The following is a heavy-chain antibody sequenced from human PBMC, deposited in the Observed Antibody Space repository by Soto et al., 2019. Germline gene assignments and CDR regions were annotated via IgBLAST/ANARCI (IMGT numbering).Heavy chain of an antibody. J-gene: IGHJ6*03. V-gene: IGHV4-59*01. Sequence: PSETLSLTCTVSGGSISSYYWSWIRQPPGKGLEWIGYIYYSGSTNYNPSLKSRVTISVDTSKNQFSLKLSSVTAADTAVYYCARDSSRSGYDSEKVVFGSRSYYYYYMDVWGKGTTVTAP. CDR3: ARDSSRSGYDSEKVVFGSRSYYYYYMDV. D-gene: IGHD5-12*01. CDR2: IYYSGST. CDR1: GGSISSYY.